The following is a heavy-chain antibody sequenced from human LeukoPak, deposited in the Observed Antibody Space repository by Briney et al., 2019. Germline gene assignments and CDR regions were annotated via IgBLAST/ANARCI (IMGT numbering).Heavy chain of an antibody. J-gene: IGHJ4*02. V-gene: IGHV4-39*01. CDR1: GFTFSSYSKN. CDR2: IYYSGST. CDR3: ASTPKYQLLSGSDY. D-gene: IGHD2-2*01. Sequence: GSLRLSCAASGFTFSSYSKNWVRQAPGKGLEWIGSIYYSGSTYYNPSLKSRVTISVDTSKNQFSLKLSSVTAADTAVYYCASTPKYQLLSGSDYWGQGTLVTVSS.